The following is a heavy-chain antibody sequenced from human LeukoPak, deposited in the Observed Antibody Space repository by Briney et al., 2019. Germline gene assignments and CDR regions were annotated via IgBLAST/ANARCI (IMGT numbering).Heavy chain of an antibody. Sequence: LEXVXXISGSGGSTYYADSVKGRFTISRDNSKNTLYLQMNSLRAEDTAVYYCARGRYGDNGAFDIWGQGTMVTVSS. D-gene: IGHD4/OR15-4a*01. J-gene: IGHJ3*02. CDR2: ISGSGGST. CDR3: ARGRYGDNGAFDI. V-gene: IGHV3-23*01.